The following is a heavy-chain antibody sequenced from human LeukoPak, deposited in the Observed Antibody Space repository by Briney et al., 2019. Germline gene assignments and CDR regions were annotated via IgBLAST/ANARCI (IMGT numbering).Heavy chain of an antibody. Sequence: PGGSLRLSCAATGFTFSTSGMHWVRQAPGKGLEWVAFIRYDGTNKYYADSVKGRFTISRDNSKNTLYLQMNSLRAEDTAVYYCVKDGVVPAASFDYWGQGTLVTVSS. V-gene: IGHV3-30*02. J-gene: IGHJ4*02. D-gene: IGHD2-2*01. CDR3: VKDGVVPAASFDY. CDR1: GFTFSTSG. CDR2: IRYDGTNK.